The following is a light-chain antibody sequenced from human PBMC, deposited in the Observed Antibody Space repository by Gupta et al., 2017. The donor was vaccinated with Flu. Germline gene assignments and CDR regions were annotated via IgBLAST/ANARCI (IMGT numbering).Light chain of an antibody. CDR3: QQSYSTPYT. J-gene: IGKJ2*01. CDR1: QSISSY. V-gene: IGKV1-39*01. CDR2: AAS. Sequence: GDRVTITCRASQSISSYLNWYQQKPGKAPKLLIYAASSLQSGVPSRFSGSGSGTDFTLTISSLQPEDFATYYCQQSYSTPYTFGQGTKLEIE.